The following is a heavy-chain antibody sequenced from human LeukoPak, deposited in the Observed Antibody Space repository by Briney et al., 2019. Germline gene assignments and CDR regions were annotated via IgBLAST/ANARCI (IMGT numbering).Heavy chain of an antibody. D-gene: IGHD6-13*01. CDR1: GFTFSSYD. CDR3: ARSYSSLSGMDV. CDR2: IGTAGDT. V-gene: IGHV3-13*01. J-gene: IGHJ6*02. Sequence: PGGSLRLSCAASGFTFSSYDMHWVRQATGKGLEWVSAIGTAGDTYYPGSVKGRFTISRENAENSLYLQMNSLRAGDTAVYYCARSYSSLSGMDVWGQGTTVTVSS.